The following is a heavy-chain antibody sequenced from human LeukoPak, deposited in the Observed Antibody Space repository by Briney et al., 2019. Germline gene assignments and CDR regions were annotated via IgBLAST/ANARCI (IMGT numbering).Heavy chain of an antibody. CDR2: ISGSGGST. J-gene: IGHJ4*02. CDR3: AKDGHYGSGSYTLYYFDY. CDR1: GFTFSDYY. Sequence: GGSLRLSCAASGFTFSDYYMSWVRQAPGKGLEWVSAISGSGGSTYYADSVKGRFTISRDNSKNTLYLQMNSLRAEDTAVYYCAKDGHYGSGSYTLYYFDYWGQGTLVTVSS. D-gene: IGHD3-10*01. V-gene: IGHV3-23*01.